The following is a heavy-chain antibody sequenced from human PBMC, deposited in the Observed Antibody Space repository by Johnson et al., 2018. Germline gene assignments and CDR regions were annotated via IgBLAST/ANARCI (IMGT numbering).Heavy chain of an antibody. V-gene: IGHV3-7*04. CDR1: GFTFSSYW. CDR3: SGVGIVVVVTARDAFDI. J-gene: IGHJ3*02. Sequence: EVQLVESGGGLVQPGGSLRLSCAASGFTFSSYWMSWVRQAPGKGLEWVANIKQDGSEKYYVESVKGRFTISRDNAKNSLYLQMNSRGAEDTAVYYCSGVGIVVVVTARDAFDIWGQGTMVTVAS. D-gene: IGHD2-15*01. CDR2: IKQDGSEK.